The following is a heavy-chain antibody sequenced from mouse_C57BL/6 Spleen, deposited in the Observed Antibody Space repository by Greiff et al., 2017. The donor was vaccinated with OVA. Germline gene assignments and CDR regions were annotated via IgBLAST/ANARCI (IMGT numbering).Heavy chain of an antibody. V-gene: IGHV1-42*01. CDR1: GYSFTGYY. J-gene: IGHJ2*01. CDR2: INPSTGGT. D-gene: IGHD2-2*01. Sequence: VQLQQSGPELVKPGASVKISCKASGYSFTGYYMNWVKQSPEKSLEWIGEINPSTGGTTYNQKFKAKATLTVDKSSSTAYMQLKSLTSEDSAVYYCARSSVGYHFYFYDWGQGTTLTVSS. CDR3: ARSSVGYHFYFYD.